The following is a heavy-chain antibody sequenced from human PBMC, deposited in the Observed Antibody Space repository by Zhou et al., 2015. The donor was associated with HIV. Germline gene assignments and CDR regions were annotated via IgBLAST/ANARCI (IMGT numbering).Heavy chain of an antibody. V-gene: IGHV1-69*01. Sequence: QAQLVQSGAEVKKPASSVKVSCKASGGTFTSYYVSWVRQAPGQGLEWMGGIIAVSGTTNYAEKFQGRVTITADVSTSTVYMELNSLRFEDTAIYYCGRSIMIFGKVEPGSMDVWGQGTTVIVSS. J-gene: IGHJ6*02. D-gene: IGHD3/OR15-3a*01. CDR1: GGTFTSYY. CDR2: IIAVSGTT. CDR3: GRSIMIFGKVEPGSMDV.